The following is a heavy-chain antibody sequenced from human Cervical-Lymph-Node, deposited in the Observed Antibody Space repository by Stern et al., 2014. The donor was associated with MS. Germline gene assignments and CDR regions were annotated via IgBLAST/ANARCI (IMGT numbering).Heavy chain of an antibody. D-gene: IGHD2-15*01. CDR1: GYTFSSYS. J-gene: IGHJ4*02. CDR2: ISPYNGNT. CDR3: ARFGDGAYCSGAACYSPDY. V-gene: IGHV1-18*01. Sequence: QVQLVQSGAEVKKPGASVTVSCKASGYTFSSYSIVWVLQAPGHGLEWMGWISPYNGNTDYAQKVQGRVTMTADTSTSTVYMELRSLRSDDTAVYYCARFGDGAYCSGAACYSPDYWGQGALVTVSS.